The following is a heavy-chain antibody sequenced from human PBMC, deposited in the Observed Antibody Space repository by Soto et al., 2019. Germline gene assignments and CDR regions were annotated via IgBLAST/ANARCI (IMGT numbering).Heavy chain of an antibody. Sequence: SETLSLTCTVSGGSIGINYWSWIRQPPGKGLEWIGYIYNNGNTNYNPSLKSRVTISVDTSKKQFSLKLRSVTAADTAVYHCARVHCSSVSCYSLVDWGQGTLVTVSS. J-gene: IGHJ4*02. CDR2: IYNNGNT. V-gene: IGHV4-59*13. D-gene: IGHD2-2*01. CDR3: ARVHCSSVSCYSLVD. CDR1: GGSIGINY.